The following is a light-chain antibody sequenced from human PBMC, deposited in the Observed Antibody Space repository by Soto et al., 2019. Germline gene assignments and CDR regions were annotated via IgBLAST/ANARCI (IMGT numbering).Light chain of an antibody. Sequence: EVVLTQSPGTLSLSPGERATLSCRASQSVGNKYLAWYQRKPGQAPRLLIFGSSDRVTGIPDRFSGSGSGTDFTLTISRLEPEDFAVYYCQQYGSSPPYTFGQGTKLEIK. V-gene: IGKV3-20*01. CDR1: QSVGNKY. CDR2: GSS. CDR3: QQYGSSPPYT. J-gene: IGKJ2*01.